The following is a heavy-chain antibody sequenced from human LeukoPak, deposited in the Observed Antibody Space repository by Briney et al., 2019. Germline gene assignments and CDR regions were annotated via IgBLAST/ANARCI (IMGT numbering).Heavy chain of an antibody. Sequence: SETLSLTCTVSGGSTSSYYWSWIRQPAGKGLEWIGRIYTSGSTNYNPSLKSRVTMSVDTSKNQFSLKLSSVTAADTAVYYCAREWVDVVVVPAAMDYYYYMDVWGKGTTVTVSS. CDR1: GGSTSSYY. J-gene: IGHJ6*03. CDR2: IYTSGST. D-gene: IGHD2-2*03. CDR3: AREWVDVVVVPAAMDYYYYMDV. V-gene: IGHV4-4*07.